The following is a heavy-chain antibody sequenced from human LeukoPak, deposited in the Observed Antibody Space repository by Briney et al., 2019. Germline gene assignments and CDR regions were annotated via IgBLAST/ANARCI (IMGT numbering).Heavy chain of an antibody. V-gene: IGHV5-51*01. J-gene: IGHJ4*02. CDR3: ARLVQMPQGYFDH. D-gene: IGHD5-24*01. CDR2: IFPGDSDT. Sequence: GESLKISREVSGDSFSSYWIAWVRQKPGKGLEWMGIIFPGDSDTRYSPSFQGQVTISDDKSINTAYLQWSSLKASDAAMYYCARLVQMPQGYFDHWGQGTLVTVSS. CDR1: GDSFSSYW.